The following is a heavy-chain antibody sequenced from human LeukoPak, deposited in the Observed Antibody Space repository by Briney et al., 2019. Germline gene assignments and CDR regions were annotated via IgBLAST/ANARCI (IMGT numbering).Heavy chain of an antibody. V-gene: IGHV3-23*01. CDR3: AKDSIERNGVYDAFDV. Sequence: GGSPRLSCVASGFTFSEFAMNWVRQVPGKGPEWVSHIGGGGVDREYEESVKGRFTVSRDNSRNSLYLQMNSLRGEDTAIYYCAKDSIERNGVYDAFDVWGQGTKVTVAS. D-gene: IGHD2-8*01. CDR2: IGGGGVDR. CDR1: GFTFSEFA. J-gene: IGHJ3*01.